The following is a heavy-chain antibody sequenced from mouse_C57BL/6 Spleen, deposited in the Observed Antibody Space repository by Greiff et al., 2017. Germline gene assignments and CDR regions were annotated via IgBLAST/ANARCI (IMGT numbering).Heavy chain of an antibody. Sequence: QVQLQQSGPELVKPGASVKISCKASGYAFSSSWMNWVKQRPGKGLEWIGRIYPGDGETNYNGKFKGKATLTADKSSSTAYMQLSSLTSEDSAVYFCAREGGYGSSPHWYFDVWGTGRTGTVSS. J-gene: IGHJ1*03. CDR1: GYAFSSSW. CDR3: AREGGYGSSPHWYFDV. D-gene: IGHD1-1*01. V-gene: IGHV1-82*01. CDR2: IYPGDGET.